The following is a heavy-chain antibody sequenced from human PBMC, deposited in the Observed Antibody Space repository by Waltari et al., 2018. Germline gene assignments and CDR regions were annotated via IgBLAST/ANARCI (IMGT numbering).Heavy chain of an antibody. D-gene: IGHD1-7*01. Sequence: QVQLQESGPGLVKPSQTLSLTCTVSGGSIRSADYYCSWIRQHPGKGLEWVGYIFYSGTAYYNPSLEDRVTISVDTSKNQFSLNIYSVTAADTAVYYCVRVMYNWNYGVSRWDALDIWGQGTMVTVTP. CDR3: VRVMYNWNYGVSRWDALDI. V-gene: IGHV4-31*03. CDR1: GGSIRSADYY. CDR2: IFYSGTA. J-gene: IGHJ3*02.